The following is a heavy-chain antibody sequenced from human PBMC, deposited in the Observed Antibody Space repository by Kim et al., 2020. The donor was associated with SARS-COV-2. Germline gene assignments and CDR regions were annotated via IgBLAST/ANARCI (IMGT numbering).Heavy chain of an antibody. CDR3: ARKGGPYSRSSRDYYYGMDV. Sequence: GGSLRLSCAASGFTVSSSCMSWVRRAPGKGLEWVANIKEDGSGTYYEDSVKGRFTISRDNAKNSLYLQMNSLRAEDTAVYYCARKGGPYSRSSRDYYYGMDVWGHGTAVTVS. CDR2: IKEDGSGT. V-gene: IGHV3-7*01. J-gene: IGHJ6*02. D-gene: IGHD6-6*01. CDR1: GFTVSSSC.